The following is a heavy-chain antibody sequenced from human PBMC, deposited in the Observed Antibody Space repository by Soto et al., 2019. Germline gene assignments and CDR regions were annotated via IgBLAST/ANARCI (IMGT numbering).Heavy chain of an antibody. CDR1: GYSFASHW. CDR3: ARYSGSYWHYLDL. D-gene: IGHD1-26*01. CDR2: IYPGDSDT. J-gene: IGHJ4*02. V-gene: IGHV5-51*01. Sequence: GESLKISCKGSGYSFASHWVAWVRQMPEKGLEWIGTIYPGDSDTKYSSAFRGHVTISADTSVSTAYLQWRSLEATDSAIYYCARYSGSYWHYLDLWGQGTLVA.